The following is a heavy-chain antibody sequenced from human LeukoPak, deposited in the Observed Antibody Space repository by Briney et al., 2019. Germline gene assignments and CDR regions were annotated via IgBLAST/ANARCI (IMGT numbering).Heavy chain of an antibody. D-gene: IGHD3-10*01. CDR3: ARGLLGISGS. J-gene: IGHJ4*02. V-gene: IGHV4-34*01. CDR2: INHSGST. CDR1: GGSFSGYY. Sequence: SETLSLTCGVYGGSFSGYYWSWIRQPPGKGLEWIGEINHSGSTNYNPSLKSRVTISVDTSKNQFSLKLSSVTAADTAVYYCARGLLGISGSWGQGTLVTVSS.